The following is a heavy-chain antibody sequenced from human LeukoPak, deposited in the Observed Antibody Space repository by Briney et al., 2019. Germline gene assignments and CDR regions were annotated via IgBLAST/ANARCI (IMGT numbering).Heavy chain of an antibody. CDR1: GYTFTGYY. V-gene: IGHV1-2*02. CDR2: INPNSGGT. Sequence: ASVKVSCKASGYTFTGYYMHWVRQAPGQGLEWMGWINPNSGGTNYAQKFQGRVTMTRDTSISTAYMELSRLRSDDTAVHYCARGDRDSSGYRPLQHWGQGTLVTVSS. CDR3: ARGDRDSSGYRPLQH. D-gene: IGHD3-22*01. J-gene: IGHJ1*01.